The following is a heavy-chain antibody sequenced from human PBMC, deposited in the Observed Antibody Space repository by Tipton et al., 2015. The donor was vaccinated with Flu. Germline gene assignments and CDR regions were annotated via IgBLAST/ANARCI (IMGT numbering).Heavy chain of an antibody. CDR3: ASHGLAVAGPSPFDY. CDR2: VYYSGST. V-gene: IGHV4-38-2*01. J-gene: IGHJ4*02. D-gene: IGHD6-19*01. Sequence: TLSLTCSVSGYSIGSGYYWGWSRQPPGKGLEWIGSVYYSGSTYYNPSLKSRVTISLDTSKTHFSLELTSVTAADTAVYYCASHGLAVAGPSPFDYWGQGTLVTVSS. CDR1: GYSIGSGYY.